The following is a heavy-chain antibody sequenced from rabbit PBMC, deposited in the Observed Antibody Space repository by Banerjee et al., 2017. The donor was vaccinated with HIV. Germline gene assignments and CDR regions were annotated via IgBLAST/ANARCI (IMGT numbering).Heavy chain of an antibody. V-gene: IGHV1S40*01. D-gene: IGHD8-1*01. CDR1: GFSFSSSYY. CDR3: ARNTAGTSYFNL. Sequence: QSLEESGGDLVKPGASLTLTCTASGFSFSSSYYMCWVRQAPGKGLEWIACIYTGDGSTYYASWAKGRFTISKTSSTTVTLQMTSLTAADTATYFCARNTAGTSYFNLWGPGTLVTVS. J-gene: IGHJ4*01. CDR2: IYTGDGST.